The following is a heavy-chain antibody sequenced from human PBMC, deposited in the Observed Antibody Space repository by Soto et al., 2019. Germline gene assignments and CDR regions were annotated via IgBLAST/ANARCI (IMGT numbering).Heavy chain of an antibody. D-gene: IGHD3-10*01. CDR3: AKATEYYGSGSNLDF. V-gene: IGHV3-23*01. J-gene: IGHJ4*02. CDR1: GFTFSSYA. Sequence: EVQLLESGGGLVQPGGSLRLSCAASGFTFSSYAMSWVRQAPGKGLEWVSAISGSGGSTYYADSVKGRFTISRDNSKNTLYLQMNSQRAEDMAVYYCAKATEYYGSGSNLDFWGQGTLVTVSS. CDR2: ISGSGGST.